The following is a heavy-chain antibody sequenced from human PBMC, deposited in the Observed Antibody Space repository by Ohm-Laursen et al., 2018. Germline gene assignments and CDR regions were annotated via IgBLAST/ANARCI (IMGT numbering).Heavy chain of an antibody. D-gene: IGHD6-25*01. CDR1: GFTFSSYS. CDR2: ISSSSSYI. J-gene: IGHJ3*02. Sequence: SLRLSCAAPGFTFSSYSMNWVRQAPGKGLEWVSSISSSSSYIYYADSVKGRFTISRDNAKNSLYLQMNSLRAEDTAVYYCARGAAAGDNNDAFDIWGQGTMVTVSS. CDR3: ARGAAAGDNNDAFDI. V-gene: IGHV3-21*01.